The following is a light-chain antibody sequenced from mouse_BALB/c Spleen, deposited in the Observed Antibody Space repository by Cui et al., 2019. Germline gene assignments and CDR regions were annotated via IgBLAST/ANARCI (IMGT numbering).Light chain of an antibody. J-gene: IGKJ2*01. Sequence: DIQMDQSPSFLSASMRERVSLTRRASQDIGSNLNWLPQEPDGTSKRLIYATSSLDSGVPKRFSGSRSGSDYSLTISSLESEDFVVYYCLQYASSPYTFGGGTKLEIK. CDR2: ATS. CDR3: LQYASSPYT. V-gene: IGKV9-120*02. CDR1: QDIGSN.